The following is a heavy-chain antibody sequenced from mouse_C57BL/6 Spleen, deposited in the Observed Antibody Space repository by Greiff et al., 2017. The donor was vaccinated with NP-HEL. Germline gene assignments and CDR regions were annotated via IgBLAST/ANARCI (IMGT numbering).Heavy chain of an antibody. CDR1: GYAFSSYW. Sequence: QVQLKESGAELVKPGASVKISCKASGYAFSSYWMNWVKQRPGKGLEWIGQIYPGDGDTNYNGKFKGKATLTADKSSSTAYMQLSSLTSEDSAVYFCAKCSSPSHWYCDVWGTGTTVTVSS. CDR3: AKCSSPSHWYCDV. CDR2: IYPGDGDT. V-gene: IGHV1-80*01. D-gene: IGHD1-1*01. J-gene: IGHJ1*03.